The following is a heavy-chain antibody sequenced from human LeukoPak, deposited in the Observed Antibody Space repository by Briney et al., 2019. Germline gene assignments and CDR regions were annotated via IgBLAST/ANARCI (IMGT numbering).Heavy chain of an antibody. CDR3: AGHHPRNTVDF. CDR2: ISDIGSI. Sequence: PSETLSLTCTVSGGSISSYYWSWIRQPPGKGLEWIAYISDIGSINYNPSLKSRVTISLDTSKNQFSLKLSSVTAADTAVYYCAGHHPRNTVDFWGQGTLITVSS. J-gene: IGHJ4*02. V-gene: IGHV4-59*08. D-gene: IGHD2/OR15-2a*01. CDR1: GGSISSYY.